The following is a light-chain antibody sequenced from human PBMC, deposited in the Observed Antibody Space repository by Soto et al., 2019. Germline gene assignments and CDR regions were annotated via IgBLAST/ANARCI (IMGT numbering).Light chain of an antibody. CDR3: ATWDSSLSAWL. Sequence: QSVLTQPPSVSAAPGQKVTISCSGGSSNIGNNYVSWYQQVAGTAPKLLIFDNNKRPSGIPDRFSGSKSGTSATLGIAGLQTGDAADYYCATWDSSLSAWLFGGWTQLTVL. J-gene: IGLJ3*02. CDR2: DNN. V-gene: IGLV1-51*01. CDR1: SSNIGNNY.